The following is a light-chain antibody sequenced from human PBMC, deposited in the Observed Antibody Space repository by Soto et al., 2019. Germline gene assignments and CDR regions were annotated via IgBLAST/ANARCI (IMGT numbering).Light chain of an antibody. CDR2: DAF. Sequence: EIVLKQSPATLSLSPGERATLSGRASQSVSHYVAWYQEKTGQDHRIRSDDAFNRATGIQARVSGIGSGTDCTLTISSLEPEDVAVYYCHQRSSWPITFGQGTRLEIK. J-gene: IGKJ5*01. V-gene: IGKV3-11*01. CDR3: HQRSSWPIT. CDR1: QSVSHY.